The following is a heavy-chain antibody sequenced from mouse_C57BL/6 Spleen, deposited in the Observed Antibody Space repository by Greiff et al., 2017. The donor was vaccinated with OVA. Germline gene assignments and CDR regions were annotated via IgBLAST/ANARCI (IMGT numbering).Heavy chain of an antibody. J-gene: IGHJ1*03. CDR2: IYPGSGNT. CDR3: ARGVYTDYGSSYGYFDV. V-gene: IGHV1-66*01. Sequence: QVQLQQSGPELVKPGASVKISCKASGYSFTSYYIHWVKQRPGQGLEWIGWIYPGSGNTKYNEKFKGKATLTADTSSSTAYMQLSSLTSEDSAVYYCARGVYTDYGSSYGYFDVWGTGTTVTVSS. D-gene: IGHD1-1*01. CDR1: GYSFTSYY.